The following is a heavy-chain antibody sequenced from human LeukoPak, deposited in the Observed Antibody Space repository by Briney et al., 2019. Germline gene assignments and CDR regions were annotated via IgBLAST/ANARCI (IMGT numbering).Heavy chain of an antibody. D-gene: IGHD2-2*01. V-gene: IGHV4-34*01. CDR3: AISYCSSTSCYFPRKRGFDP. Sequence: SETLSLSCAVYGGSFSGYYWSWIRQPTGKGLEWIGEINHSGSTNYNPSLKSRVTISVDTSKNQFSLKLSSVTAADTAVYYCAISYCSSTSCYFPRKRGFDPWGQGTLVPVSS. CDR2: INHSGST. J-gene: IGHJ5*02. CDR1: GGSFSGYY.